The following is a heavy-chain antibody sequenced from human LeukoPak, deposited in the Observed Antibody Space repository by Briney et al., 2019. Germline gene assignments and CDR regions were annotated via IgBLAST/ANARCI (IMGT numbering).Heavy chain of an antibody. D-gene: IGHD1-7*01. J-gene: IGHJ4*02. Sequence: GGSLRLSCAAFGFTVSSNYMSWVRQAPGKGLEWVSVIYSGGSTYYADSVKGRFTISRDNSKNTLYLQMNSLRAEDTAVYYCARERNYIAFDYWGQGTLVIVPP. CDR2: IYSGGST. CDR1: GFTVSSNY. V-gene: IGHV3-66*01. CDR3: ARERNYIAFDY.